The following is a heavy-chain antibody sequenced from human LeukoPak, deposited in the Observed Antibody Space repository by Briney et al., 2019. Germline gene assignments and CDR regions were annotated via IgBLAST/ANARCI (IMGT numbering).Heavy chain of an antibody. CDR2: ISSSSSYI. D-gene: IGHD3-10*01. Sequence: GGSLRLSCAASGFTFSSYSMNRVRQAPGKGLEWVSSISSSSSYIYYADSVKGRFTISRDNAKNSLYLQMNSLRAEDTAVYYCARVVSGYYYGSGSYWDLDYWGQGTLVTVSS. J-gene: IGHJ4*02. CDR1: GFTFSSYS. V-gene: IGHV3-21*01. CDR3: ARVVSGYYYGSGSYWDLDY.